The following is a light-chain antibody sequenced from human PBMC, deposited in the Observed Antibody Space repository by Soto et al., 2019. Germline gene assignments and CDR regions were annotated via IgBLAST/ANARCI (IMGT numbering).Light chain of an antibody. CDR1: QGISSF. V-gene: IGKV1-8*01. Sequence: AIRMTQSPSSLSSSTGDRVTITCRASQGISSFLAWYQQKPGTAPKLLIDATSNLPSRVESRFSGSGSGTDFTLTINSLQPEDFATYYCQQAYSTPWTFGQGTKVDI. CDR2: ATS. CDR3: QQAYSTPWT. J-gene: IGKJ1*01.